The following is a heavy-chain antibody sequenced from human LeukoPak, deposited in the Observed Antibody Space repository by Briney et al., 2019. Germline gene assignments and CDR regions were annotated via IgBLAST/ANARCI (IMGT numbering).Heavy chain of an antibody. D-gene: IGHD2-2*01. CDR2: INPNSGGT. CDR3: ARLMGYCSSTSCHPGWFDP. CDR1: GYTFTGYY. J-gene: IGHJ5*02. V-gene: IGHV1-2*02. Sequence: ASVTVSCKASGYTFTGYYMHWVRQAPGQGLEWMGWINPNSGGTNYEQKFQGRVTMTRDTSISTAYMELSRLRSDDTAVYYCARLMGYCSSTSCHPGWFDPWGQGTLVTVSS.